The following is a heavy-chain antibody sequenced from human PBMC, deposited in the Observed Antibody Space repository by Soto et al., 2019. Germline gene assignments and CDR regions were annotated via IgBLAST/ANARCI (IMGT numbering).Heavy chain of an antibody. CDR2: ISGSGGST. V-gene: IGHV3-23*01. CDR3: AKAAITIFGVVITDYYGMDV. D-gene: IGHD3-3*01. CDR1: GFTFSSYA. J-gene: IGHJ6*02. Sequence: QTGGSLRLSCAASGFTFSSYAMSWVRQAPGKGLEWVSAISGSGGSTYYAESVKGRFTISRDNSKNTLYLQMNSLRAEDTAVYYCAKAAITIFGVVITDYYGMDVWGQGTTVTVSS.